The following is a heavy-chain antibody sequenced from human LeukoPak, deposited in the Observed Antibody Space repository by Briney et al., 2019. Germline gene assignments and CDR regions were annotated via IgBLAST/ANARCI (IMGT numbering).Heavy chain of an antibody. Sequence: ASVKVSCKASGYTFTSYAMNWVRQAPGHRLEWMGWINTNTGNPTYAQGFTGRFVFSLDTSVSTAYLQISSLKAEDTAVYYCARWDYDSSGYALYYFDYWGQGTLVTVSS. CDR2: INTNTGNP. J-gene: IGHJ4*02. CDR3: ARWDYDSSGYALYYFDY. D-gene: IGHD3-22*01. CDR1: GYTFTSYA. V-gene: IGHV7-4-1*02.